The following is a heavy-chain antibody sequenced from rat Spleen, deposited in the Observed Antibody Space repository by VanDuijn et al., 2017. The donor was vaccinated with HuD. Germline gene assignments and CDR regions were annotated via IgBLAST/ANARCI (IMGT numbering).Heavy chain of an antibody. Sequence: QVQLKESGPGLVQPSQTLSLTCTVSGFSLTSYGVTWVRQPPGKGLEWMGGIWGDGSTNYKSALKSRLSISRDTSKTQVFLKMNSLQTEDTAIYFGTRAGYGGYTAWGQGVMVTVSS. CDR1: GFSLTSYG. J-gene: IGHJ2*01. V-gene: IGHV2-13*01. CDR3: TRAGYGGYTA. D-gene: IGHD1-11*01. CDR2: IWGDGST.